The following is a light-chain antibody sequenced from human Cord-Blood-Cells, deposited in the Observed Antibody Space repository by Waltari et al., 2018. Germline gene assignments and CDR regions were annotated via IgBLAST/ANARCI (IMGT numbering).Light chain of an antibody. V-gene: IGLV2-11*01. Sequence: QSALTQPRSVSGSPGQSVTISCTGTSSDVGGYNYVHWYQQHPGKAPKLMLYDVSKRPSGVPDRFSGSKSGNTASLTISGLQAEDETDYYCCSYAGSYTLVFGTGTKVTVL. CDR2: DVS. CDR3: CSYAGSYTLV. J-gene: IGLJ1*01. CDR1: SSDVGGYNY.